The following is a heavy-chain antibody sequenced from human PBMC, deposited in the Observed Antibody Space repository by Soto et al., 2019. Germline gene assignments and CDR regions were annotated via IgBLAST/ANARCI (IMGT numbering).Heavy chain of an antibody. D-gene: IGHD3-3*01. J-gene: IGHJ4*02. CDR1: GYTLTELS. V-gene: IGHV1-3*01. CDR3: ARDRRITIFGVVIIPGYFDY. Sequence: ASVKVSCKVSGYTLTELSMHWVRQAPGKGLEWMGWINAGNGNTKYSQKFQGRVTITRDTSASTAYMELSSLRSEDTAVYYCARDRRITIFGVVIIPGYFDYWGQGTLVTAP. CDR2: INAGNGNT.